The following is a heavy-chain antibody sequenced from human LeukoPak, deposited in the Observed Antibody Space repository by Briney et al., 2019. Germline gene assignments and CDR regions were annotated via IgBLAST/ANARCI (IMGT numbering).Heavy chain of an antibody. J-gene: IGHJ6*02. Sequence: PSQTLSLTCAVSGVSISSGGYSWSWIRQPPGKGLEWIGYIYHSGSTYYNPSLKSRVTISVDRSKNQFSLKLSSVTAADTAVYYCARRRSGSGSYYSPYYYYGMDVWGQGTTVTVSS. CDR3: ARRRSGSGSYYSPYYYYGMDV. V-gene: IGHV4-30-2*01. CDR1: GVSISSGGYS. CDR2: IYHSGST. D-gene: IGHD3-10*01.